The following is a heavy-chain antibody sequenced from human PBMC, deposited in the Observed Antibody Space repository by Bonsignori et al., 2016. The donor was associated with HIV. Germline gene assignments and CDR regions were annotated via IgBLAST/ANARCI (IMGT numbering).Heavy chain of an antibody. Sequence: WIRQPPGKGLEWVSAISSSGDNTNYGDSVKGRFTISRDNSKNTPYLQMNSLRAEDTAVYYCAKDREVYRVFDYWGRGTLVTVSS. V-gene: IGHV3-23*01. CDR2: ISSSGDNT. CDR3: AKDREVYRVFDY. J-gene: IGHJ4*02. D-gene: IGHD1-14*01.